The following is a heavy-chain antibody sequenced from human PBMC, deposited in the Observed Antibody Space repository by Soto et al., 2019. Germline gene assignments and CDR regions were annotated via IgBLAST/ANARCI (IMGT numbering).Heavy chain of an antibody. Sequence: PGESLKISCKGSGYSFTSYWIGWGRQMPGKGLEWMGIIYPGDSDTRYSPAFQGQVTISADKSISTAYLQWSSLKASDTAMYYCARANRIAAAGTYGMDVWGQGTTVTVSS. CDR1: GYSFTSYW. V-gene: IGHV5-51*01. CDR3: ARANRIAAAGTYGMDV. J-gene: IGHJ6*02. D-gene: IGHD6-13*01. CDR2: IYPGDSDT.